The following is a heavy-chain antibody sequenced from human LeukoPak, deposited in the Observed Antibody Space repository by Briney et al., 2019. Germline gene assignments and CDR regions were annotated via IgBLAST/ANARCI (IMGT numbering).Heavy chain of an antibody. CDR3: ARDNSVRDEAWWSNP. CDR1: GYTFTSYY. Sequence: ASVKVSCKASGYTFTSYYMHWVRQAPGQGLEWMGVISPSGGSTTYAQKFQGRVTLTRDMSTSTDYLELSSLRSEDTAVYYCARDNSVRDEAWWSNPWGQGTLVTVSS. V-gene: IGHV1-46*01. CDR2: ISPSGGST. J-gene: IGHJ5*02. D-gene: IGHD5-24*01.